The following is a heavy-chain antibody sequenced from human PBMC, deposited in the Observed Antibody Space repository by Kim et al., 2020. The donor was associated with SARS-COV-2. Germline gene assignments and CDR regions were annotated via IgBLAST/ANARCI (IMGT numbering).Heavy chain of an antibody. J-gene: IGHJ4*02. Sequence: LKSRVTLSVATSKNQCSLKLSSVTAADTAVYYCARDWYCSGGSCYSFDYWGQGTLVTVSS. V-gene: IGHV4-39*07. D-gene: IGHD2-15*01. CDR3: ARDWYCSGGSCYSFDY.